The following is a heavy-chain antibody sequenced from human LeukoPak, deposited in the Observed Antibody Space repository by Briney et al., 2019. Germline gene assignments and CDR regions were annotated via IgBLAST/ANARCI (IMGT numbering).Heavy chain of an antibody. CDR2: IYTSGST. D-gene: IGHD5-18*01. Sequence: SETLSLTCTVSGGSISSGSYYWSWIRQPAGKGLEWIGRIYTSGSTNYNPSLKSRVTISVDTSKNQFSLKLSSVTAADTAVYYCAREVRGYSYGYRPTELYWYIDVWGRGTLVTVSS. CDR1: GGSISSGSYY. J-gene: IGHJ2*01. CDR3: AREVRGYSYGYRPTELYWYIDV. V-gene: IGHV4-61*02.